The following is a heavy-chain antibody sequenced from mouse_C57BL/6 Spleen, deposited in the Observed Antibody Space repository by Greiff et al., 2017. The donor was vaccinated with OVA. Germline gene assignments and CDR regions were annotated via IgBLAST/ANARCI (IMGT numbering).Heavy chain of an antibody. V-gene: IGHV1-55*01. CDR2: IYPGSGST. CDR3: AYYYGSSYGFAY. Sequence: QVQLQQPGAELVKPGASVKMSCKASGYTFTSYWITWVKQRPGQGLEWIGDIYPGSGSTNYNEKFKSKATLTVDTSSSTAYMQLSSLTSEDPAVYYCAYYYGSSYGFAYWGQGTLVTVSA. CDR1: GYTFTSYW. D-gene: IGHD1-1*01. J-gene: IGHJ3*01.